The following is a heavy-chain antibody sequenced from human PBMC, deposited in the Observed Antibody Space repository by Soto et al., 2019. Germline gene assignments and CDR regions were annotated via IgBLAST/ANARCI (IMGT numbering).Heavy chain of an antibody. CDR2: MFYGGNT. Sequence: SETLSLTCTVSGGSISSSNYYWGWIRQPPGKGLEWIGSMFYGGNTYYNPSLKTRVTIAVDTSKNQFSLKLTSVTAADTAVYYCARAYTSRYVDYWGQGTLVTVSS. CDR1: GGSISSSNYY. D-gene: IGHD3-16*01. CDR3: ARAYTSRYVDY. J-gene: IGHJ4*02. V-gene: IGHV4-39*01.